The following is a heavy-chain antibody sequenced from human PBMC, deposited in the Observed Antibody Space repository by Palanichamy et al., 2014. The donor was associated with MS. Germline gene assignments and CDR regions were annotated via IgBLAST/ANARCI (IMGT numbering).Heavy chain of an antibody. CDR2: TGDKRNSYTT. CDR1: GFTSMTTT. Sequence: EVQARWRSGGGLVQPGGSLRLSCAASGFTSMTTTWTGSARLRKGLEWVGRTGDKRNSYTTQYAASVKGRFTISRDDSKNSLYLQMNSLKSEDTAVYYCAREFHGAAGYCSGGSCYPSYFDLWGRGTLVTVSS. J-gene: IGHJ2*01. CDR3: AREFHGAAGYCSGGSCYPSYFDL. V-gene: IGHV3-72*01. D-gene: IGHD2-15*01.